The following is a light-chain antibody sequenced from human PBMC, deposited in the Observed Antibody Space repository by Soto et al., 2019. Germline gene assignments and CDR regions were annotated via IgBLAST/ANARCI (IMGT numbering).Light chain of an antibody. J-gene: IGKJ4*01. Sequence: EIVLTQSPGTLSLSPGERATLSCRASQSVSSSYLAWYQQKPGQAPRLLIYGASSRATGIPDRFSGSGSGTDLPLTISRLEPEDFAVYYCQQYGSPPGLTFGGGTKVDIK. CDR1: QSVSSSY. CDR2: GAS. CDR3: QQYGSPPGLT. V-gene: IGKV3-20*01.